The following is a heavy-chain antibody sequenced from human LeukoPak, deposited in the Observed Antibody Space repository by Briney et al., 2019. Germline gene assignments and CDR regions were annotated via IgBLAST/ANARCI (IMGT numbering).Heavy chain of an antibody. V-gene: IGHV4-31*03. J-gene: IGHJ4*02. Sequence: PSQTLSLTCTVSGGSISSGGYYWSWIRQHPGKGLEWIGYIYYSGSTYYNPSLKSRVTISVDTSKNQFSLKLSSVTAADTAVYYCARDGYSYGYTFDNWGQGALVTVSS. D-gene: IGHD5-18*01. CDR2: IYYSGST. CDR1: GGSISSGGYY. CDR3: ARDGYSYGYTFDN.